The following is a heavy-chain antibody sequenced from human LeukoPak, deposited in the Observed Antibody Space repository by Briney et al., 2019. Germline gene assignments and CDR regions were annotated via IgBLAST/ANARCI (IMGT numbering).Heavy chain of an antibody. CDR1: GFTVSSSY. Sequence: GGSLRLSCAASGFTVSSSYMTWVRQAPGEGLEWVSSISSSSSYIYYAYSVKGRFTISRDNAKNSLYLQMNSLRAADTAVYYCAKITSGWYFDLWGRGTLVTVSS. V-gene: IGHV3-21*01. D-gene: IGHD3-16*01. CDR3: AKITSGWYFDL. J-gene: IGHJ2*01. CDR2: ISSSSSYI.